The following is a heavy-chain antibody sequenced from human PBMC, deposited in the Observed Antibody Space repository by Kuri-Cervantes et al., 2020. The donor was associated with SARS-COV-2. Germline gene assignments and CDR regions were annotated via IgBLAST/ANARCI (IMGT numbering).Heavy chain of an antibody. CDR2: IYYSGST. Sequence: SETLSLTCTVSGVSVGSSRYYWGWIRQPPGKGLGWLGTIYYSGSTYYNPSLKSRVTISVDTSWNQFSLKLSSVTASDTAVYYCATSYYYDSSGYYGWFDPWGQGTLVTVSS. J-gene: IGHJ5*02. CDR3: ATSYYYDSSGYYGWFDP. D-gene: IGHD3-22*01. V-gene: IGHV4-39*01. CDR1: GVSVGSSRYY.